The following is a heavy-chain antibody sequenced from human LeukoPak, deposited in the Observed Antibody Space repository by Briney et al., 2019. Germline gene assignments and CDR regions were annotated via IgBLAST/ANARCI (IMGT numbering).Heavy chain of an antibody. D-gene: IGHD4-17*01. CDR3: ARMTTGHDY. Sequence: SETLSLTCGVSGTSFTSYYWSWIRQAPGKGLEWIGEVNHSGYTNMNPSLKSRVTISVDTSKNQFSLMMTSVTAADTAVYFCARMTTGHDYWGQGILVTVSS. CDR2: VNHSGYT. CDR1: GTSFTSYY. J-gene: IGHJ4*02. V-gene: IGHV4-34*01.